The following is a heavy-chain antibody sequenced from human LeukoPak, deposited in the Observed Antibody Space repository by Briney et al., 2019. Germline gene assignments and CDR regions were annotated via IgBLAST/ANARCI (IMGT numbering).Heavy chain of an antibody. V-gene: IGHV3-33*01. CDR3: ARAGSGYGLDY. CDR1: GFTFSSYG. J-gene: IGHJ4*02. D-gene: IGHD5-12*01. Sequence: PGGSLRLSCAASGFTFSSYGMHWVRRAPGKGLEWVAVIWNDGSNKYYADSVKGRFTISRDNSKNTLYLQMNSLRAEDTAVYFCARAGSGYGLDYWGQGTLVTVSS. CDR2: IWNDGSNK.